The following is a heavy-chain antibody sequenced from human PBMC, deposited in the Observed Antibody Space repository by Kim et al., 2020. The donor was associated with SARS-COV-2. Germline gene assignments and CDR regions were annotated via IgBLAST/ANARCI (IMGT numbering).Heavy chain of an antibody. D-gene: IGHD3-3*01. Sequence: SVEVSCKASGGTFSSYAISWVRQAPGQGLEWMGGIIPIFGTANYAQKFQGRVTITADESTSTAYMELSSLRSEDTAVYYCARGGGSGYYLYWYFDLWGRGTLVTVSS. CDR1: GGTFSSYA. CDR2: IIPIFGTA. CDR3: ARGGGSGYYLYWYFDL. J-gene: IGHJ2*01. V-gene: IGHV1-69*13.